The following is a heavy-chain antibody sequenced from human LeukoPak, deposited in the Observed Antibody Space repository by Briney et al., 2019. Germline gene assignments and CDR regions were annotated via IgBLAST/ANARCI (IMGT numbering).Heavy chain of an antibody. V-gene: IGHV3-23*01. CDR1: GFTFSSSA. CDR3: AKSGGSSGWLY. D-gene: IGHD6-19*01. CDR2: ISGSGGGT. J-gene: IGHJ4*02. Sequence: GGSLRLSCAASGFTFSSSAMSWVRQAPGKGLEWLPGISGSGGGTYYADSVKGRFTISRDDSKNTLYLQMHSLRAEDTAVYYCAKSGGSSGWLYWGQGTLVTVSS.